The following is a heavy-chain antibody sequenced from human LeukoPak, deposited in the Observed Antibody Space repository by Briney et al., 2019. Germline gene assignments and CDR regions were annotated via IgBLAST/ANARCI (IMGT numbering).Heavy chain of an antibody. V-gene: IGHV3-9*01. D-gene: IGHD3-16*01. CDR3: GRYVREFIDY. CDR2: ISWNSGSI. Sequence: QTGGSLRLSCAASGFTFDDYAMHWVRQAPGKGLEWVSGISWNSGSIGYADSVKGRFTISRDNAKKSLYLQMNSPRAEDTAFAKGGRYVREFIDYWGQGTLVTVSS. CDR1: GFTFDDYA. J-gene: IGHJ4*02.